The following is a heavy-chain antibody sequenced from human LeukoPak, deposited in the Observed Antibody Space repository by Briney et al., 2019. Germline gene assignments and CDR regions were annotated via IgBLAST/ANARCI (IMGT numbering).Heavy chain of an antibody. D-gene: IGHD6-19*01. Sequence: SETLSLTCTDSGGSISPYYWSWIRQPPGKGLESIGYIYYNGNTNYNPSLRSRVTISVDTSKNQFSLRLSSVTAADTAVYYCGRGGWYKDYWGQGTLVTVSS. CDR1: GGSISPYY. CDR3: GRGGWYKDY. V-gene: IGHV4-59*01. J-gene: IGHJ4*02. CDR2: IYYNGNT.